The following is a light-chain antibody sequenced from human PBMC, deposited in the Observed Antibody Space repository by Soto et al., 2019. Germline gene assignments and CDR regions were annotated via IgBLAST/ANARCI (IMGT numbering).Light chain of an antibody. V-gene: IGKV3D-15*01. Sequence: EILMTQSPATLSVSPGERATVSCRASQSVSSNLAWYQQKPGQAPRLVMYGTSNRATGTPDRFSGSGSGTDFTLTISRLEPEDFAVYYCQQYDSSPRTFGQGTKVDIK. CDR3: QQYDSSPRT. CDR1: QSVSSN. J-gene: IGKJ1*01. CDR2: GTS.